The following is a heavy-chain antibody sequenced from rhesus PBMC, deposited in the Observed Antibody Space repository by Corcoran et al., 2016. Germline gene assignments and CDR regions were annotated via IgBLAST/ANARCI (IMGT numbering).Heavy chain of an antibody. CDR2: ISGSGGST. CDR3: AAYSDV. D-gene: IGHD2-15*01. V-gene: IGHV4-173*01. CDR1: GGSISSNY. J-gene: IGHJ5-1*01. Sequence: QLQLQESGPGLVKPSATLSLTCAVSGGSISSNYWSWIRQPPGKGLEGIGRISGSGGSTDHNPSITSRVTIATDTSKNQFSLKLGSVAAADTAVYYCAAYSDVWGPGVLVTVSS.